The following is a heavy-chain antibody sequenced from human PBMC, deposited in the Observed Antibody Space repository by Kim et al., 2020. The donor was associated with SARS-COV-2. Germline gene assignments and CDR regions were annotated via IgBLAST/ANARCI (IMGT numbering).Heavy chain of an antibody. CDR3: AREANSFDY. CDR2: GGK. V-gene: IGHV1-46*01. J-gene: IGHJ4*02. Sequence: GGKIYPQQFQGRVTVTRDTSTSTSYMELNSLRSEDTAFYYCAREANSFDYWGQGTLVAVSS.